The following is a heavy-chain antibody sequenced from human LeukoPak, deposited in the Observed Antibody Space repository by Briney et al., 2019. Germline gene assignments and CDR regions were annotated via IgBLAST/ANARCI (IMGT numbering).Heavy chain of an antibody. Sequence: GGSLRLSCAASGFTFISYWMRWVRQAPGKGLVWVSRINGYGSSTDFADSVKGRFTISRDNAKNTLYLQMNSLRAEDTAVYYCAKGHRDSSWLYFDYWGQGTKITVSP. CDR3: AKGHRDSSWLYFDY. V-gene: IGHV3-74*01. CDR2: INGYGSST. J-gene: IGHJ4*02. CDR1: GFTFISYW. D-gene: IGHD6-13*01.